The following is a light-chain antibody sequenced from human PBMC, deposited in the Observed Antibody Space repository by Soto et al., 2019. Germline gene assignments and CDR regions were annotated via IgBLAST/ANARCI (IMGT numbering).Light chain of an antibody. V-gene: IGKV1-33*01. CDR2: DAS. CDR1: QDISNY. J-gene: IGKJ4*01. Sequence: DIQITQNPSSLSASIGDRVTITCQASQDISNYLNWYQQKPGKAPKLLIYDASNLETGVPSRFSGSGSGTDFTFTISSLQPEDIATYYCQQYDNLPLTFGGVSNVDIK. CDR3: QQYDNLPLT.